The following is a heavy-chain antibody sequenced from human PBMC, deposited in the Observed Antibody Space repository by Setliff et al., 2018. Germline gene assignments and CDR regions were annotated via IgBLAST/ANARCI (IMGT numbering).Heavy chain of an antibody. CDR2: INPNSGGT. CDR3: SRLVRYCTKTACQTLPGGEY. D-gene: IGHD2-8*01. Sequence: ASVKVSCKASGYTFTGYYIHWVRQAPGQGLEWMGWINPNSGGTNSAQKFQGRVTMTRDTSISTAYMDLSRLRSDDTAVYFCSRLVRYCTKTACQTLPGGEYWGQGTLVTVSS. CDR1: GYTFTGYY. J-gene: IGHJ4*02. V-gene: IGHV1-2*02.